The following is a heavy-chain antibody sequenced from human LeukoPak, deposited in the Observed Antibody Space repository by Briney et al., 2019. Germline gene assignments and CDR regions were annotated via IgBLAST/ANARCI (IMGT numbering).Heavy chain of an antibody. Sequence: SETLSLTCAVYTRSFSVYYWNWIRQSPGKGLEWIGEINHSGSTKYNPSLKSRVTMSVDTSKNQFSLRLNSVTAADTAIYYCARAKLGDPVAYDIWGQGSTVTVSS. V-gene: IGHV4-34*01. CDR1: TRSFSVYY. D-gene: IGHD3-10*01. CDR3: ARAKLGDPVAYDI. J-gene: IGHJ3*02. CDR2: INHSGST.